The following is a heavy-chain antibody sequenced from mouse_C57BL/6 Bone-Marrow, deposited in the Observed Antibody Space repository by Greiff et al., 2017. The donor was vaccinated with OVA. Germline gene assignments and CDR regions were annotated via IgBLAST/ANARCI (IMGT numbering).Heavy chain of an antibody. D-gene: IGHD3-1*01. V-gene: IGHV1-64*01. J-gene: IGHJ3*01. Sequence: QVQLKESGAELVKPGASVKLSCKASGYTFTSYWMHWVKQRPGQGLEWIGMIHPNSGSTNYNEKFKSKATLTVDKSSSTAYMQLSSLTSEDSAVYYCAVTGFAYWGQGTLVTVPA. CDR3: AVTGFAY. CDR2: IHPNSGST. CDR1: GYTFTSYW.